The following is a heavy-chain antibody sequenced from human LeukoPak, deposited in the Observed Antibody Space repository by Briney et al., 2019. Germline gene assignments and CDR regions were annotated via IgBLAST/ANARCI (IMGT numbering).Heavy chain of an antibody. CDR3: ARDFGFSPSSGYSFDY. J-gene: IGHJ4*02. Sequence: GGSLRLSCAASGFTFSSYVMSWVRQAPGKGLEWVAVIWYDGSNRQYADSVKGRFTISRDNSKNTLYLQMNSLRAVDTAVYYCARDFGFSPSSGYSFDYWGQGTLVTVSS. CDR2: IWYDGSNR. V-gene: IGHV3-33*08. D-gene: IGHD3-22*01. CDR1: GFTFSSYV.